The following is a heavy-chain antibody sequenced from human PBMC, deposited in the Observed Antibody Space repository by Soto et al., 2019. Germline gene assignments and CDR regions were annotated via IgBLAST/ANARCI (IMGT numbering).Heavy chain of an antibody. J-gene: IGHJ6*03. CDR1: GFTFSSYG. D-gene: IGHD3-10*01. CDR3: ARGTGSGSPQGYYYYYYMDV. V-gene: IGHV3-33*01. Sequence: PGGSLRLSCAASGFTFSSYGMHWVRQAPGKGLEWVADIKQDGSNKYYADSVKGRFTISRDNAKNTLYLQMNSLRAEDTAVYYCARGTGSGSPQGYYYYYYMDVWGKGTTVTVSS. CDR2: IKQDGSNK.